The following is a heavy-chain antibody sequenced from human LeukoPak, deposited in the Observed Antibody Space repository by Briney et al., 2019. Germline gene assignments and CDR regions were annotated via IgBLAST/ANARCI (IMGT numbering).Heavy chain of an antibody. CDR2: IIPIFGTA. CDR3: ARCEGYCSSTSCSRAYNWFDP. V-gene: IGHV1-69*05. Sequence: SVKVSCKASGYTFTSYDINWVRQATGQGLEWMGGIIPIFGTANYAQKFQGRVTITTDESTSTAYMELSSLRSEDTAVYYCARCEGYCSSTSCSRAYNWFDPWGQGTLVTVSS. J-gene: IGHJ5*02. D-gene: IGHD2-2*01. CDR1: GYTFTSYD.